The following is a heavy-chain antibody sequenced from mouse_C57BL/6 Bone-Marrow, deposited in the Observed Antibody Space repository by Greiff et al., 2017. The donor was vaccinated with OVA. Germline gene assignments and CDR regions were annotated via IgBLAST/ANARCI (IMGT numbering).Heavy chain of an antibody. D-gene: IGHD3-3*01. CDR2: IDPSDSYT. CDR1: GYTFTSYW. Sequence: QVQLQQPGAELVMPGASVKLSCKASGYTFTSYWMHWVKQRPGQGLEWIGEIDPSDSYTNYNQKFKGKSTLTVDKSSSTAYMQLSSLTSEDSAVYYCARKGDERTWFAYWGQGTLVTVSA. V-gene: IGHV1-69*01. CDR3: ARKGDERTWFAY. J-gene: IGHJ3*01.